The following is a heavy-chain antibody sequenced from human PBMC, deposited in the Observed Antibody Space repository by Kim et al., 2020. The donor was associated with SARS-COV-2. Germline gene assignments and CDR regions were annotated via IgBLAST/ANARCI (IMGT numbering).Heavy chain of an antibody. V-gene: IGHV4-39*01. Sequence: TVYTPALKSRLTISVDTSKNQFSLRLSSVTATDTAVYYCARRVISATVDYWGQGTLVTVSS. CDR2: T. J-gene: IGHJ4*02. CDR3: ARRVISATVDY. D-gene: IGHD3-3*02.